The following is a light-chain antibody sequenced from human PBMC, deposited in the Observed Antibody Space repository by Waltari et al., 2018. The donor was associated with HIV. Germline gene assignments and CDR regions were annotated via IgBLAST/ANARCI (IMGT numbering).Light chain of an antibody. CDR2: KDT. Sequence: SYELTPPPPVSVSPGQTARTTCPGDSLPKHYANWYKERPGEATVLGMYKDTARPAGIPERFSGSSTGTRATLTIIGVQAQDEADYHCQSADSNASLWVFGGGTKLTVL. CDR1: SLPKHY. V-gene: IGLV3-25*03. CDR3: QSADSNASLWV. J-gene: IGLJ3*02.